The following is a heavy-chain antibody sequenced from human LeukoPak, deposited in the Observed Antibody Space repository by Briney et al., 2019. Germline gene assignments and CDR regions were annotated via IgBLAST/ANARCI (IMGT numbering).Heavy chain of an antibody. CDR1: GGSFSGYY. CDR2: INHSGST. CDR3: ASGGNSSRDAFDI. D-gene: IGHD4-23*01. J-gene: IGHJ3*02. Sequence: SETLSLTCAVYGGSFSGYYWSWIRQPPGKGLEWIGEINHSGSTNYNPSLKSRVTISVDTSKNQFSLELSSVTAADTAVYYCASGGNSSRDAFDIWGQGTMVTVSS. V-gene: IGHV4-34*01.